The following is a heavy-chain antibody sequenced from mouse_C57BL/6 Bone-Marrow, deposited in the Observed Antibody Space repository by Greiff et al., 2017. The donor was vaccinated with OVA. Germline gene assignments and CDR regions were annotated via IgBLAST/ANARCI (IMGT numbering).Heavy chain of an antibody. CDR1: GFNIKDYY. J-gene: IGHJ1*03. V-gene: IGHV14-2*01. Sequence: VQLQQSGAELVKPGASVKLSCTASGFNIKDYYMHWVKQRPEQGLEWIGRIDPEDGDTNYAPKFQGKATITADTSSNTAYLQLSSLTSEDAAVYYCARDYGSSWDWYFDVWGTGTTVTVSS. D-gene: IGHD1-1*01. CDR3: ARDYGSSWDWYFDV. CDR2: IDPEDGDT.